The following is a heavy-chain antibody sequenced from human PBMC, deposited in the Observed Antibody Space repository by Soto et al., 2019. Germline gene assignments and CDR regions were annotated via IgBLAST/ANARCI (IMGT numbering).Heavy chain of an antibody. D-gene: IGHD1-26*01. CDR1: SFTFSNAW. J-gene: IGHJ6*02. CDR3: TTHGVGANYYYNYGMGV. V-gene: IGHV3-15*07. CDR2: IRSKLDGDTP. Sequence: PGGSLRLSCAASSFTFSNAWMNWVRRAPGKGLEWVGRIRSKLDGDTPDYAAPVKGRFTISRADSKNTLYLQMNSLKTEDTAVYYCTTHGVGANYYYNYGMGVWGQGTTVTVSS.